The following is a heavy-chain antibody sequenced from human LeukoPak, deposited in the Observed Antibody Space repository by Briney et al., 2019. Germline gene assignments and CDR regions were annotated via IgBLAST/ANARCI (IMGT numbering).Heavy chain of an antibody. V-gene: IGHV4-59*01. CDR2: IYYSGST. D-gene: IGHD5-18*01. CDR3: ARGYSYDSFDY. CDR1: GGSISSYY. Sequence: SETLSLTCNVSGGSISSYYWSWIRQPPGKGLEWIGYIYYSGSTNYNPSLKSRVIISVDTSKSQFSLKLNSVTAADTAVYLCARGYSYDSFDYWGLGTLVTVTS. J-gene: IGHJ4*02.